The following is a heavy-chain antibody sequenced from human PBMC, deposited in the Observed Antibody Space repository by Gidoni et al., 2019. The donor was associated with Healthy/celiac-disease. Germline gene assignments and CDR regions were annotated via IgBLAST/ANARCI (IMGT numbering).Heavy chain of an antibody. J-gene: IGHJ4*02. CDR1: GFTFSSYG. CDR3: AKAMVRELVFDY. CDR2: ISYDGSNK. D-gene: IGHD3-10*01. V-gene: IGHV3-30*18. Sequence: QVQLVESGGGVVQPGRSLRLAWAASGFTFSSYGMHWVRQAPGKGLEWVAVISYDGSNKYYADSVKGRFTISRDNSKNTLYLQMNSLRAEDTAVYYCAKAMVRELVFDYWGQGTLVTVSS.